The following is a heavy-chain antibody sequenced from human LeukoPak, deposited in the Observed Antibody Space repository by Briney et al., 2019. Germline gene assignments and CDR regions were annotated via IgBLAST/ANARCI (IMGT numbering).Heavy chain of an antibody. CDR2: IYTSGST. J-gene: IGHJ4*02. CDR1: GGSISSGRCY. D-gene: IGHD3-10*01. Sequence: SETLSLTCTVSGGSISSGRCYWSWIPQPAGKGLEWIGRIYTSGSTNYNPSLKSRVTISVDTSKNQFSLHLYFVTAADTAVYYCARLPMIRGVTEYYFDYWGQGSLVTVSS. CDR3: ARLPMIRGVTEYYFDY. V-gene: IGHV4-61*02.